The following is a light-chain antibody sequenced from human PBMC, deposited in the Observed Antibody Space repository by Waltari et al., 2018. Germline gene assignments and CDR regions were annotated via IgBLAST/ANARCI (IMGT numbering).Light chain of an antibody. Sequence: ETVMTHSPAPLSVSPGERVTLSCRASQTIVDNLAWYQQRPGQPPRLLIYAASTRATGVPARFSGGGSGTEFTLTISSLQSEDFAVYYCQQYRHWPLAFGGGTKVEI. CDR3: QQYRHWPLA. J-gene: IGKJ4*01. V-gene: IGKV3-15*01. CDR2: AAS. CDR1: QTIVDN.